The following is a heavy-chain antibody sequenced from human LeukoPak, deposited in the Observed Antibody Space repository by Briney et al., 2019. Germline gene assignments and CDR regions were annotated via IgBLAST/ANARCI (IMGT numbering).Heavy chain of an antibody. CDR2: ISNDGSNK. CDR3: VRGNFNGGIDY. J-gene: IGHJ4*02. D-gene: IGHD3-10*01. Sequence: PGGSLRLSCAASGFTFSSYDMHWVRQAPGKGLEWVALISNDGSNKYYADSVKGRFTISRDNSKNTLYLQMNSLRAEDTAVYYCVRGNFNGGIDYWGQGTLVTVSS. V-gene: IGHV3-30-3*01. CDR1: GFTFSSYD.